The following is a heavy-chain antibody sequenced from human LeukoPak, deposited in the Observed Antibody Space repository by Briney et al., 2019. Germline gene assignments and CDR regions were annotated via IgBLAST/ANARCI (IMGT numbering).Heavy chain of an antibody. V-gene: IGHV3-48*01. J-gene: IGHJ4*02. CDR1: GFTFSAYS. CDR2: ISGGGGTI. D-gene: IGHD2-15*01. CDR3: AKDRPGVVVVAAKGDY. Sequence: PGGSLRLSCAASGFTFSAYSMNWVRQAPGKGLEWVSFISGGGGTIYYADSVKGRFTISRDNSKNTLALQMSSLRAEDTAVYYCAKDRPGVVVVAAKGDYWGQGTLVTVSS.